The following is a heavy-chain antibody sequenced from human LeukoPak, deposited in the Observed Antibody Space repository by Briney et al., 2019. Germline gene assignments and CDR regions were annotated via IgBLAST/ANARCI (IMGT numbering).Heavy chain of an antibody. CDR1: GGSISSYY. D-gene: IGHD5-12*01. V-gene: IGHV4-59*01. Sequence: PSETLSHSCTVSGGSISSYYWNWIRQSPTKGLEWIGYISYSGSTNYNPSLKSRVTISLDTSKNQFSLKVRSVTAADTAVYYCARGFDSKSTYFDYWGQGTLVTVSS. CDR2: ISYSGST. CDR3: ARGFDSKSTYFDY. J-gene: IGHJ4*02.